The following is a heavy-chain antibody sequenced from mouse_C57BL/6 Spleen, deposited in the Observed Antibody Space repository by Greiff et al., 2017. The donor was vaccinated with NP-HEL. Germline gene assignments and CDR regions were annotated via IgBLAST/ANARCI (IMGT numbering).Heavy chain of an antibody. D-gene: IGHD2-4*01. CDR1: GYAFSSYW. V-gene: IGHV1-80*01. Sequence: VQLQQSGAELVKPGASVKISCKASGYAFSSYWMNWVKQRPGKGLEWIGQIYPGDGDTNYNGKFKGKATLTADKSSSTAYMQLRSLASGDSAVYFCAREVYDYGFDYWGQGTTLTVSS. J-gene: IGHJ2*01. CDR3: AREVYDYGFDY. CDR2: IYPGDGDT.